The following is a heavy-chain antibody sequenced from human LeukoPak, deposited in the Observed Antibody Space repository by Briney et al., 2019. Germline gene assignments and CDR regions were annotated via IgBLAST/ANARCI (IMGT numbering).Heavy chain of an antibody. CDR3: ARDSSASTGRY. CDR1: GYTFTNYD. D-gene: IGHD1-14*01. J-gene: IGHJ4*02. CDR2: ISAYNGNT. Sequence: ASVKVSCKASGYTFTNYDINWVRQAPGQGLEWMGWISAYNGNTKYAQKVQGRVTMTTDTSTSTAYMELRSLRSDDTAVYYCARDSSASTGRYWGQGTLVTVSS. V-gene: IGHV1-18*01.